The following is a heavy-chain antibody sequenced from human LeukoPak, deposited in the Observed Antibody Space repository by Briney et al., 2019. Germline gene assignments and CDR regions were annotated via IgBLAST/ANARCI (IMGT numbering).Heavy chain of an antibody. CDR2: ISSSSSYI. Sequence: PGGSLRLSCAASGFTFSSYSMNWVRQAPGKGLEWVSSISSSSSYIYYADSVKGRFTISRDNAKNSLYLQMNSLRAEDTAVYYCARDKSACSGGSCYLVYFDYWGQGTLVTVSS. V-gene: IGHV3-21*01. J-gene: IGHJ4*02. CDR1: GFTFSSYS. D-gene: IGHD2-15*01. CDR3: ARDKSACSGGSCYLVYFDY.